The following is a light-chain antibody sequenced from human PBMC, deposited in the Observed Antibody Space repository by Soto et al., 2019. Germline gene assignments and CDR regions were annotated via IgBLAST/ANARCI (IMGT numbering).Light chain of an antibody. CDR2: DVS. CDR1: SSDVGGYNY. V-gene: IGLV2-14*01. Sequence: QSALTQPASVSGSPGQSITISCTGTSSDVGGYNYVCWYQQHPGKAPKLMIYDVSNRPSGVSTRLSGSKSGNTASLTISGLQAEDEADYYCSSYTSSSSVFGTGTKLTVL. J-gene: IGLJ1*01. CDR3: SSYTSSSSV.